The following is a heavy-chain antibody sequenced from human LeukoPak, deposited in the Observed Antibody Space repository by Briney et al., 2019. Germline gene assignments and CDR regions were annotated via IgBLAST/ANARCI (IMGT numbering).Heavy chain of an antibody. CDR3: ARDLGRNTWYYFDY. J-gene: IGHJ4*02. Sequence: SETLSLTCTLSGGSISSTSFYWGWIRQPPGKGLEWIGSIYFSGSTYYNPSLKSRVTISVGTSKTHFSLKLRSVTAADTAVYYCARDLGRNTWYYFDYWGQGTLVTVSS. D-gene: IGHD3-16*01. CDR1: GGSISSTSFY. V-gene: IGHV4-39*02. CDR2: IYFSGST.